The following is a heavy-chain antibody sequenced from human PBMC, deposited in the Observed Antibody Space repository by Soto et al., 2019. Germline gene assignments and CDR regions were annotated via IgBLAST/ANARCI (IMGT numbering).Heavy chain of an antibody. D-gene: IGHD2-2*01. CDR3: ARQVLCSSTSCNNYFDY. Sequence: SETLSLTCTVSGGSISSSSYYWGWIRQPPGKGLEWIGSIYYSGSTYYNPSLKSRVTISVDTSKNQFSLKLGSVTAADTAVYYCARQVLCSSTSCNNYFDYWGQGTLVTVSS. CDR1: GGSISSSSYY. CDR2: IYYSGST. V-gene: IGHV4-39*01. J-gene: IGHJ4*02.